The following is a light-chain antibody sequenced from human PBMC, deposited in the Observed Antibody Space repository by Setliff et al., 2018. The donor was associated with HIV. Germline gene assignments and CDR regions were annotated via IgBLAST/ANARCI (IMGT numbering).Light chain of an antibody. Sequence: ALTQPASVSGSPGQSITISCTGTSSDVGGYNYVSWYQQHPGKAPKFMIYDVSKRPSGVSNRFSGSKSGNTASLTISGLQAEDEADYYCSSYTSSSTYVFGTGTKGTVL. CDR1: SSDVGGYNY. CDR3: SSYTSSSTYV. J-gene: IGLJ1*01. CDR2: DVS. V-gene: IGLV2-14*01.